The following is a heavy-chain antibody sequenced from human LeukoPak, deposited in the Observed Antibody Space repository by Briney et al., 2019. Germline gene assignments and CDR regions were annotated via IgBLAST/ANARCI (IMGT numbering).Heavy chain of an antibody. CDR1: GYTFTSYG. J-gene: IGHJ4*02. CDR3: ARDSKKGYYFDY. CDR2: ISAYNGNT. Sequence: ASVKVSCKASGYTFTSYGISWARQAPGQGLEWMGWISAYNGNTNYAQKLQGRVTMTTDTSTSTAYMELRSLRSDDTAVYYCARDSKKGYYFDYWGQGTLVTVSS. V-gene: IGHV1-18*01.